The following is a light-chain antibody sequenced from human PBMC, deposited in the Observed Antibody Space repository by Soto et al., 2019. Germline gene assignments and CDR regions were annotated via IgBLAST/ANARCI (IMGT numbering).Light chain of an antibody. Sequence: IVLILSPATLSVSPGERATVSCMASQSVSTNLAWYQKKPGQAPRLLIYTALTRATGIPARFSGSGSGTEFTLTISSLQSEDFAFYYCQQCNNWPRTFGQGTKVEI. CDR1: QSVSTN. CDR3: QQCNNWPRT. V-gene: IGKV3-15*01. CDR2: TAL. J-gene: IGKJ1*01.